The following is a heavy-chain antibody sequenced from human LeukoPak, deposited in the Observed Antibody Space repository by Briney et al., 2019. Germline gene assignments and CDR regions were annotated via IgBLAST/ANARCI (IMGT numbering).Heavy chain of an antibody. V-gene: IGHV4-34*01. D-gene: IGHD3-3*01. CDR2: INHSGST. CDR3: ARYDFNKYFDF. J-gene: IGHJ4*02. Sequence: SETLSLTCAVYGGSFSGYYWSWIRQTPGKGLEWIGEINHSGSTNYNPSLKSRVTISVDTSKNQFSLKLTSVTAADTAVYYCARYDFNKYFDFWGQGALVTVSS. CDR1: GGSFSGYY.